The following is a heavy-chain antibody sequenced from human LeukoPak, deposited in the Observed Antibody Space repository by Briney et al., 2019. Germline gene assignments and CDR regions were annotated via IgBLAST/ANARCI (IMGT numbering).Heavy chain of an antibody. CDR3: AREKGIFGVVLSFGYYYMDV. Sequence: GGSLRLSCAASGFTFDDYGMSWVRQAPGKGLEWVSGINWNGGSTGYADSVKGQFTISRDNAKNSLYLQMNSLRAEDTALYYCAREKGIFGVVLSFGYYYMDVWGKGTTVTVSS. D-gene: IGHD3-3*01. J-gene: IGHJ6*03. CDR2: INWNGGST. V-gene: IGHV3-20*04. CDR1: GFTFDDYG.